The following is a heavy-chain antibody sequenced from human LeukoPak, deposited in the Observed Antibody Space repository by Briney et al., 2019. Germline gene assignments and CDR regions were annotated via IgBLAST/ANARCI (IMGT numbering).Heavy chain of an antibody. CDR2: INHSGST. CDR1: GGSFSGYY. V-gene: IGHV4-34*01. J-gene: IGHJ3*02. Sequence: SETLSLTCAVYGGSFSGYYWSWIRQPPGKGLEWIGEINHSGSTNYNPSLKSRVTIAVDTSKNQFSLNLSSVTAADTAGYYCARGGTTVNDAFDIWGQGTMVTVSS. CDR3: ARGGTTVNDAFDI. D-gene: IGHD4-17*01.